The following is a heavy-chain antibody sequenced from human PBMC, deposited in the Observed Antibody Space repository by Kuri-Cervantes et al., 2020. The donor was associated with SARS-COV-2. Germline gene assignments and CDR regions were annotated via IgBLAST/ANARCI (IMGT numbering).Heavy chain of an antibody. CDR2: IIPIFGTA. V-gene: IGHV1-69*05. CDR1: GGTFGSYA. J-gene: IGHJ4*02. Sequence: SVKVSCKASGGTFGSYAISWVRQAPGQGLEWMGGIIPIFGTANYAQKFQGRITITTDESTSTAYMELSSLRSEDTAVYYCARDKGGYSSGSFDYWGQGTLVTVSS. CDR3: ARDKGGYSSGSFDY. D-gene: IGHD6-19*01.